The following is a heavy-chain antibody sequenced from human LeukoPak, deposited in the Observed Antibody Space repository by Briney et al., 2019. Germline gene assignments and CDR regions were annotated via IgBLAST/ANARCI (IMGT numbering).Heavy chain of an antibody. CDR2: IGAKNGNT. D-gene: IGHD2-15*01. CDR1: GYMFTTYG. Sequence: ASVNISCKASGYMFTTYGFAWVRQAPGQGLEWLGWIGAKNGNTKYAKKFQDRVTMTTDTSTTTAYMGLRSLTSDDTAVYYCARDDCSGGSCSEGYYFDYWGQGSLVSVSS. CDR3: ARDDCSGGSCSEGYYFDY. V-gene: IGHV1-18*01. J-gene: IGHJ4*02.